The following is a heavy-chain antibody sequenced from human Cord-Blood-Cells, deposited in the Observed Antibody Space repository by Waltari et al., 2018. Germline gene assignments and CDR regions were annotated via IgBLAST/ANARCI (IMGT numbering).Heavy chain of an antibody. D-gene: IGHD6-13*01. Sequence: QVQLQQWGAGLLKPSETLSLTCAVYGGSFSGYYWSWIRQPPGKGLVWIGEINHSGSTTDNPPRNRRVTISVHTSKSQFSLKLSSLTAADTAVYYCARGWGFCSSWYWGAKYFQHCGQGTLVTVSS. CDR1: GGSFSGYY. CDR3: ARGWGFCSSWYWGAKYFQH. V-gene: IGHV4-34*01. J-gene: IGHJ1*01. CDR2: INHSGST.